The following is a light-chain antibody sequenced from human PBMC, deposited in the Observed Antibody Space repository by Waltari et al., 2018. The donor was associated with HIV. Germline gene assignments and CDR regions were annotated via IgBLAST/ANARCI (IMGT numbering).Light chain of an antibody. J-gene: IGLJ3*02. V-gene: IGLV1-40*01. CDR1: SSNIGAQYA. CDR3: QSYDSSLSAWV. CDR2: GNS. Sequence: QSVLTQPPSVSGAPGQRVTISCTGSSSNIGAQYAVHWYQHVPRTAPKGLISGNSDRPSGVPDRFSGSKSGTSASLVITGLQAEDEANYDCQSYDSSLSAWVFGGGTKLTVL.